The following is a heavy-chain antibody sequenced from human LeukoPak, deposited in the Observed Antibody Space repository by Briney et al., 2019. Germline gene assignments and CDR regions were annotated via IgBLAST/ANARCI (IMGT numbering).Heavy chain of an antibody. CDR3: ARAYCGGDCNYNWFDP. J-gene: IGHJ5*02. V-gene: IGHV1-2*06. CDR2: INPDGGGT. D-gene: IGHD2-21*02. Sequence: ASVKVSCKASGYTFTGYYLHWVRQAPGQGLEWMGRINPDGGGTNYAQKFQDRVTMTSDTSISAAYMELSRLRSDDTAVYYCARAYCGGDCNYNWFDPWGQGTLVTVSS. CDR1: GYTFTGYY.